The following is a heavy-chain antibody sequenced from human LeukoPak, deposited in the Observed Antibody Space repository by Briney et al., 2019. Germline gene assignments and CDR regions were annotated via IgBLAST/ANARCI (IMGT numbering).Heavy chain of an antibody. CDR3: AKDPGPYYYDSSGYYEKAYFDY. CDR2: ISWNSGSI. D-gene: IGHD3-22*01. CDR1: GFTFDDYA. J-gene: IGHJ4*02. Sequence: GGSLRLSCAASGFTFDDYAMHWVRQAPGKGLEWVSGISWNSGSIGYADSVKGRFTISRDNAKNSLYLQMNSLRAEDTALYYCAKDPGPYYYDSSGYYEKAYFDYWGQGTLATVSS. V-gene: IGHV3-9*01.